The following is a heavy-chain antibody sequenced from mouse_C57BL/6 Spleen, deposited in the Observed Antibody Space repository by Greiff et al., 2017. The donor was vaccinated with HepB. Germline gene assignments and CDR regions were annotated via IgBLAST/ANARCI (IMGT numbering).Heavy chain of an antibody. CDR3: AKGRVSGLDSNYWYFDV. CDR2: ISSGSSTI. J-gene: IGHJ1*03. CDR1: GFTFSDYG. D-gene: IGHD2-5*01. V-gene: IGHV5-17*01. Sequence: EVHLVESGGGLVKPGGSLKLSCAASGFTFSDYGMHWVRQAPEKGLEWVAYISSGSSTIYYADTVKGRFTISRDNAKNTLFLQMTSLRSEDTAMYYWAKGRVSGLDSNYWYFDVWGTGTTVTVSS.